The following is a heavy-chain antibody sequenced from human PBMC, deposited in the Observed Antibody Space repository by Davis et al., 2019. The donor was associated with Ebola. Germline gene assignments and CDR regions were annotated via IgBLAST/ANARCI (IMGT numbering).Heavy chain of an antibody. CDR1: GYTFTSYY. CDR3: ARLYGGNNGKDY. D-gene: IGHD1-26*01. V-gene: IGHV1-46*01. Sequence: AASVKVSCKASGYTFTSYYMHWVRQAPGQGLEWMGLINPSGGSTSYAQKFQGRVTMSRDTSANIAYLELSSLRSEDTAVFYCARLYGGNNGKDYWGQGTLVTVSS. J-gene: IGHJ4*02. CDR2: INPSGGST.